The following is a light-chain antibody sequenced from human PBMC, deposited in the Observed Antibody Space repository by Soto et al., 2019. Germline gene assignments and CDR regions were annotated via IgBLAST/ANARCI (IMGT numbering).Light chain of an antibody. CDR3: GTWDSSLSAVV. V-gene: IGLV1-51*01. J-gene: IGLJ2*01. CDR1: SSDLGSYNL. CDR2: DNN. Sequence: QSALTQPASVSGSPGQSITISCTGTSSDLGSYNLVSWYQQLPGTAPKLLIYDNNKRPSGIPDRFSGSKSGTSATLGITGLQTGDEADYYCGTWDSSLSAVVFGGGTKLTVL.